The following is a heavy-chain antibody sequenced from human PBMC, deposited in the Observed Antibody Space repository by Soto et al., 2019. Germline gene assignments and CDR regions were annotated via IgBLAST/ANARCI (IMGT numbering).Heavy chain of an antibody. D-gene: IGHD3-10*01. V-gene: IGHV4-39*01. CDR2: FHYSGRT. Sequence: PSETLSLTCSVSGGSISSGPYSWGWIRQPPGKGLEWIGTFHYSGRTYYSPSLGSRVTISVDTSKNQFSLNVNSVTAADTAVYYCARRYGSFFDIWGQGTMVTVSS. CDR1: GGSISSGPYS. CDR3: ARRYGSFFDI. J-gene: IGHJ3*02.